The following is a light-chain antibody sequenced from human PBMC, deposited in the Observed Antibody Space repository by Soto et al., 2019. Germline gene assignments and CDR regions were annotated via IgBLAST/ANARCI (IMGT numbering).Light chain of an antibody. V-gene: IGKV1-9*01. Sequence: DIQLTQSPSFLSASVVDRVTITCRASQGISSYLAWYQQKPGNDHKLLIYAAYTLQSGVQSRFSGSGSGTDFTLTISSMQPEEFTTYYCQKTNSLPVTFGQGKRLAIK. CDR2: AAY. J-gene: IGKJ5*01. CDR1: QGISSY. CDR3: QKTNSLPVT.